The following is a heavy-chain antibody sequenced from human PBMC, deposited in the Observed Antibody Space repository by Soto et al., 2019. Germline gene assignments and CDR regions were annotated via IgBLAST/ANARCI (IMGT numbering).Heavy chain of an antibody. CDR3: AGGPTMIVVLVGWFDP. J-gene: IGHJ5*02. CDR2: LYDDGTT. V-gene: IGHV4-39*01. Sequence: SETLSLTCTVSGISINSHTYYWGWIRQAPGKGLEWIGSLYDDGTTYYNPSLKSRVSISADTSRNQFSLRLNSVTAADTAVYYCAGGPTMIVVLVGWFDPWGRGTLVTVSS. D-gene: IGHD3-22*01. CDR1: GISINSHTYY.